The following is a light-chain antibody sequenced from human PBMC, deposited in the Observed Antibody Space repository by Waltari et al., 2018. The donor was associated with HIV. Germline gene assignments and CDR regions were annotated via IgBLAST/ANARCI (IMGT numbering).Light chain of an antibody. J-gene: IGLJ2*01. CDR1: SSDVGLSHL. CDR2: EVT. V-gene: IGLV2-23*02. CDR3: CSYAGSNTYVV. Sequence: QSALTQPASVSGSPGQSITISCHGTSSDVGLSHLVSWYQQPPGKPPKLRIYEVTNRPSGVSNRFSGSTSGNTASRTISGLQAEDEADYYCCSYAGSNTYVVFGGGTKLTVL.